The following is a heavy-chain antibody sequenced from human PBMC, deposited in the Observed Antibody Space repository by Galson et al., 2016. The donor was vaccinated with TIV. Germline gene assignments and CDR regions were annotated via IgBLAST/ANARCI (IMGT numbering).Heavy chain of an antibody. V-gene: IGHV1-2*02. CDR1: GYTFTDYY. D-gene: IGHD3-9*01. CDR2: INPNSGGA. CDR3: ARGSRSPHFDWLSPGH. Sequence: SVKVSCKASGYTFTDYYMHWVRQAPGQGLEWMGWINPNSGGANYAQKFQGSVPMTRDTSISTAYMELNWLTSDDTAVYYCARGSRSPHFDWLSPGHWGQGTLVTVSS. J-gene: IGHJ4*02.